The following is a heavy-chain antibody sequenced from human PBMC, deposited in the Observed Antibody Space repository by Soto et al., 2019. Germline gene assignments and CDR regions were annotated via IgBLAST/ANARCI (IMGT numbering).Heavy chain of an antibody. D-gene: IGHD1-26*01. V-gene: IGHV3-13*01. CDR3: ARGGGAHDAFDI. J-gene: IGHJ3*02. CDR1: GFTFSSYD. Sequence: EVQLVESGGGLVQPGGSLRLSCAASGFTFSSYDMHWVRQATGKGLEWVSATGTAGDTCYPGSVKGRFTISRENAKNSLYLQMNSLRAGDTAVYYCARGGGAHDAFDIWGQGTMVTVSS. CDR2: TGTAGDT.